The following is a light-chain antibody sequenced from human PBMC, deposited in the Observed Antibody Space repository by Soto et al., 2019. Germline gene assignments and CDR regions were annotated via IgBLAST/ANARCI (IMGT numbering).Light chain of an antibody. Sequence: DIQMTQSPSTLSASVGDGGTITCRASQNSSVWLAWYQQRPGKAPKFLIYDASSLETGVPSRFSGSGSGTEFTLTIRSLQPDDFATYYCQQYDSSSPTFGQGTKLEIK. CDR1: QNSSVW. V-gene: IGKV1-5*01. CDR2: DAS. CDR3: QQYDSSSPT. J-gene: IGKJ2*01.